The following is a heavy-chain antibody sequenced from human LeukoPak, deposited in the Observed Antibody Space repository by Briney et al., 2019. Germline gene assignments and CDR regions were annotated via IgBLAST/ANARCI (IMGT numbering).Heavy chain of an antibody. J-gene: IGHJ3*02. CDR1: GGSISSYY. Sequence: PSETLSLTCTVSGGSISSYYWSWIRQPPGKGLEWIGYIYYSGSTNYNPSLKSRVTISVDTSKNQFSLKLSSVTAADTAVYYCARFGGSWYPFAFDIWGQGTMVTVSS. CDR2: IYYSGST. CDR3: ARFGGSWYPFAFDI. D-gene: IGHD6-13*01. V-gene: IGHV4-59*01.